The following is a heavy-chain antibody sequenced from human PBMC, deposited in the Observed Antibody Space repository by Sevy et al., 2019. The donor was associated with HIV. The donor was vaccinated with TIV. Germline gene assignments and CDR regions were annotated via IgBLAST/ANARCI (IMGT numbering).Heavy chain of an antibody. CDR1: GYTFSNYG. J-gene: IGHJ4*02. Sequence: ASVKVSCKASGYTFSNYGINWVRQAPGHGLEWMGWNSSYNGNTNYAQKFQGRVTMTIDTPTSTGYMELRSLRSDDTAMYYCARDRVPYSSSCEFDYWGQGTLVTVSS. CDR3: ARDRVPYSSSCEFDY. CDR2: NSSYNGNT. V-gene: IGHV1-18*01. D-gene: IGHD6-13*01.